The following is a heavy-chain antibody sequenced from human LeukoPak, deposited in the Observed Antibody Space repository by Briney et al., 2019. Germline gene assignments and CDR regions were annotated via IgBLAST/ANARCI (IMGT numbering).Heavy chain of an antibody. Sequence: SETLSLTCTVPGGSTSSIYFYWAWIRQPPGKGLEWIGSIYYSGNTYYNPSLKSRVTISVDTSKNQFSLKLSSVTAADTAVYYCARLCTPGRTYYYGSGSYQRAYFDYWGQGTLVTVSS. CDR3: ARLCTPGRTYYYGSGSYQRAYFDY. CDR1: GGSTSSIYFY. D-gene: IGHD3-10*01. V-gene: IGHV4-39*07. CDR2: IYYSGNT. J-gene: IGHJ4*02.